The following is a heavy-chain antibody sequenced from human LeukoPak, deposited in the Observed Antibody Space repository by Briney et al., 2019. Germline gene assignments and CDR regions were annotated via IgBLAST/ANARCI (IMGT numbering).Heavy chain of an antibody. CDR2: INSDGSST. V-gene: IGHV3-74*01. Sequence: GGSLRLSCVASGFTFSSYWMHWVRQPPGKGLVWVSRINSDGSSTTYADSVKGRFTISRDNAKNTLYLQMNSLRAEDTAIYYCARGRGESSSWYEDYWGQGTLVTVSS. CDR1: GFTFSSYW. D-gene: IGHD6-13*01. CDR3: ARGRGESSSWYEDY. J-gene: IGHJ4*02.